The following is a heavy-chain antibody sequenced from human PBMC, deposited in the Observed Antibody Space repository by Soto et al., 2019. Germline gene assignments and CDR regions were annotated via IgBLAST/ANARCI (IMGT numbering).Heavy chain of an antibody. D-gene: IGHD3-10*01. CDR3: ARSGSEVDY. J-gene: IGHJ4*02. CDR2: IKKDGSQK. CDR1: GFTFSHYW. V-gene: IGHV3-7*01. Sequence: EVQLVESGGDLVQPGGSLRLSCAASGFTFSHYWMTWVRQAPGKGLEWVANIKKDGSQKNYVDSVKGRFTVSRDNAKNSLYLQMNSLRAEDTAMYYCARSGSEVDYWGQGTLVIFSS.